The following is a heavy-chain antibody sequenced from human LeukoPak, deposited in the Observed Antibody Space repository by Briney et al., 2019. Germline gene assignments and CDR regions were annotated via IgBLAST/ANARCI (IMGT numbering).Heavy chain of an antibody. J-gene: IGHJ4*02. Sequence: GASEQVSCKHSRYTFTSYSITWVRQAPGQGLEWMEWRSVYKGDTNFEQKLQGRVNMTTETSTRPVFPEMRRLRSDDTAGYLLSRAEGYSGYDYDDWGQGTLVTVSS. D-gene: IGHD5-12*01. CDR3: SRAEGYSGYDYDD. CDR1: RYTFTSYS. V-gene: IGHV1-18*01. CDR2: RSVYKGDT.